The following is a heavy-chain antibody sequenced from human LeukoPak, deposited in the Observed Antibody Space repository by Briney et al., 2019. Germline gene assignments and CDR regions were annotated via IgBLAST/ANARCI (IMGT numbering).Heavy chain of an antibody. CDR3: ARHARDSSGYPNNPYFDY. CDR1: GGSFSGYY. Sequence: PSETLSLTCAVYGGSFSGYYWSWIRQPPGKGLEWIGEINHSGSTNYNPSLKSRVTISVDTSKNQFSLKLSSVTAADTAVYYCARHARDSSGYPNNPYFDYWGQGTLVTVSS. CDR2: INHSGST. V-gene: IGHV4-34*01. D-gene: IGHD3-22*01. J-gene: IGHJ4*02.